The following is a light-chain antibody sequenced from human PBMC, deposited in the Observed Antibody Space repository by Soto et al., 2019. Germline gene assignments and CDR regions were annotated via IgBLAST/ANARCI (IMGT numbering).Light chain of an antibody. Sequence: QSVLTQPPSASGTPGQRVTISCSGSSSNIGSNTVNWYQQLPGTAPKLLIYSNNQRPSGVPDRLSGSKSGTSASLAISGLQSEDEADHYCAAWHDSLNRCVFAGGTQLTVL. V-gene: IGLV1-44*01. CDR2: SNN. J-gene: IGLJ3*02. CDR3: AAWHDSLNRCV. CDR1: SSNIGSNT.